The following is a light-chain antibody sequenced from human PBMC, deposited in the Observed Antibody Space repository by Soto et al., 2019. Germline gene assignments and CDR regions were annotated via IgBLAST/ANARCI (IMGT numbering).Light chain of an antibody. CDR2: YNN. Sequence: QSVLTQPPSTSGTPGQRVTISCSGASSNIGSNTVNWYQHLPGTAPKLLIHYNNQRPSGVPDRFSGSRSGTSASLAITGLQSGDDAYYYCAAWDDSLNGVVFGGGTKLTVL. CDR3: AAWDDSLNGVV. J-gene: IGLJ2*01. V-gene: IGLV1-44*01. CDR1: SSNIGSNT.